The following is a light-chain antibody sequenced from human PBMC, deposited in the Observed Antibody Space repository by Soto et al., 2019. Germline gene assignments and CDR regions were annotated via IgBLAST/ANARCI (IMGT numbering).Light chain of an antibody. CDR2: DAS. J-gene: IGKJ1*01. V-gene: IGKV3-11*01. Sequence: ESVLTQSPATLSLSPGERATLSCRASQSVGSYLAWYQQKPGQAPRLLIYDASDRATGVPARFSGSGSETDFTLTINSLEPEDFAVYYCLQRSNWPRTFGQGTKVDIK. CDR1: QSVGSY. CDR3: LQRSNWPRT.